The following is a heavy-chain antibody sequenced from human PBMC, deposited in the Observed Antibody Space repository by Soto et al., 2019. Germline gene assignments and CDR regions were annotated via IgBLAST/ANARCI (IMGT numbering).Heavy chain of an antibody. CDR1: GFTFSSYG. Sequence: QVQLVESGGGVVQPGRSLRLSCAASGFTFSSYGMHWVRQAPGKGLEWVAVISYDGSNKYYADSVKGRFTISRDNSKNTLYLQMNSLRAEDTAVYYCAKDLGTVTTVYYGMDVWGQGTTVTVSS. V-gene: IGHV3-30*18. CDR2: ISYDGSNK. CDR3: AKDLGTVTTVYYGMDV. J-gene: IGHJ6*02. D-gene: IGHD4-17*01.